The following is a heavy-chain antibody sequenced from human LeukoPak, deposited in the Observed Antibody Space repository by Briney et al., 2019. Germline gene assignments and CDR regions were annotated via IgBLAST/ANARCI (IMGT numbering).Heavy chain of an antibody. CDR2: ISYDGSNK. D-gene: IGHD5-12*01. Sequence: GGSLRLSCAASGFTFSSYAMHWVRQAPGKGLEWVAVISYDGSNKYYADSVKGRFTISRDNSKNTLYLQMNSLRAEDTAVYYCARDRGGGGYATDWGQGTLVTVSS. J-gene: IGHJ4*02. CDR1: GFTFSSYA. CDR3: ARDRGGGGYATD. V-gene: IGHV3-30-3*01.